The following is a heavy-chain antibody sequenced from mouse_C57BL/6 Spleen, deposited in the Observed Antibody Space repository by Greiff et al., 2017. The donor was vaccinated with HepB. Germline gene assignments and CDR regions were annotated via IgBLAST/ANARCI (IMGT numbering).Heavy chain of an antibody. V-gene: IGHV5-17*01. Sequence: EVKLMESGGGLVKPGGSLKLSCAASGFTFSDYGMHWVRQAPEKGLEWVAYISSGSSTIYYADTVKGRFTISRDNAKNTLFLQMTSLRSEDTAMYYCARVVTTTTFAYWGQGTLVTVSA. J-gene: IGHJ3*01. CDR2: ISSGSSTI. D-gene: IGHD2-2*01. CDR3: ARVVTTTTFAY. CDR1: GFTFSDYG.